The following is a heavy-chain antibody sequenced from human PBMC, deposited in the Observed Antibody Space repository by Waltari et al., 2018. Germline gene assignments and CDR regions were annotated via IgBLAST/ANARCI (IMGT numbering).Heavy chain of an antibody. D-gene: IGHD1-26*01. V-gene: IGHV3-21*01. CDR1: GFTFSSYS. Sequence: EVQLVESGGGLVKPGGSLKLSCAASGFTFSSYSMNWVRQAQGKGLERVSSISSNIYIYNADSVKCRFTITRDNAKNSLYLQMNSLRAEDTAVYYCARDSSGAYDYWGQGTLVTVSS. J-gene: IGHJ4*02. CDR2: ISSNIYI. CDR3: ARDSSGAYDY.